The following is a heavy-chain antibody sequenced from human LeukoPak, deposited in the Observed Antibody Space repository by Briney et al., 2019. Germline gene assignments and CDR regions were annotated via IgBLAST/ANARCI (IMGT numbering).Heavy chain of an antibody. CDR3: ASLQGYCSSTSCYRGDY. J-gene: IGHJ4*02. V-gene: IGHV3-11*03. D-gene: IGHD2-2*01. Sequence: PGGSLRLSCAASGFTFSDYYMSWIRQAPGKGLEWVSYISSSSSYTNYADSVKGRFTISRDNAKNSLYLQMNSLRAEDTAVYYCASLQGYCSSTSCYRGDYWGQGALVTVSS. CDR2: ISSSSSYT. CDR1: GFTFSDYY.